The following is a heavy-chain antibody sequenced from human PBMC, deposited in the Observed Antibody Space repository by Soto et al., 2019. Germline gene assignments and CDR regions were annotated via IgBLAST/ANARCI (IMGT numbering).Heavy chain of an antibody. CDR2: IYPGDSDT. CDR1: GYSLTSYW. CDR3: ARRIKYSSSSDAFDI. J-gene: IGHJ3*02. D-gene: IGHD6-6*01. V-gene: IGHV5-51*01. Sequence: PGESLKISCKGSGYSLTSYWIGWVRQTPGKGLEWMGIIYPGDSDTRYSPSFQGQVTISADKSISTAYLQWSSLKASDTAMYYCARRIKYSSSSDAFDIWGQGTMVTVSS.